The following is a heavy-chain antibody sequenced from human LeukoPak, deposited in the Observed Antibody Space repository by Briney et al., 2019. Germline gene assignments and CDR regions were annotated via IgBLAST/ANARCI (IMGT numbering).Heavy chain of an antibody. CDR3: AKGLSMVATTGFDY. Sequence: GGSLRLSCAASGFTFSNYAMHWVRQAPGKGLEWVALISYDGSNKYYADSVKGRFTISRDNSKNTLYLQMNSLRAEDTAVYYCAKGLSMVATTGFDYWGQGTLLTVSS. CDR1: GFTFSNYA. V-gene: IGHV3-30*18. J-gene: IGHJ4*02. CDR2: ISYDGSNK. D-gene: IGHD5-12*01.